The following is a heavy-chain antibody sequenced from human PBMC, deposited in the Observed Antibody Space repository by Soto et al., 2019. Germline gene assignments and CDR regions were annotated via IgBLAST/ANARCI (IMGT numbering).Heavy chain of an antibody. Sequence: GASVKVSCKASGYTFITYGVSWVRQAPGQGLDWLGWISTYNGNRRYAERLQGRVTMTTDTTTNQFSLKLSSVTAADTAVYYCARHSYHPDSGRSFHLDYWGQGTLVTVSS. D-gene: IGHD5-12*01. V-gene: IGHV1-18*01. J-gene: IGHJ4*02. CDR2: ISTYNGNR. CDR1: GYTFITYG. CDR3: ARHSYHPDSGRSFHLDY.